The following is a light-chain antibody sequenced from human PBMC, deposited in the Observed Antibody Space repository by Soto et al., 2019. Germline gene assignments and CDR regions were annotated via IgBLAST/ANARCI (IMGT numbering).Light chain of an antibody. V-gene: IGKV1-5*03. CDR2: EAS. Sequence: DIQMTQSPSTLSASVGDRVTITCRASQSISSWLAWYQQKPGKVPKLLIYEASSLQSGVPSRFSGSGSGTEFSLTITSLQPNDSATYYCQQYNTYSGTFGQGTKVDIK. J-gene: IGKJ1*01. CDR3: QQYNTYSGT. CDR1: QSISSW.